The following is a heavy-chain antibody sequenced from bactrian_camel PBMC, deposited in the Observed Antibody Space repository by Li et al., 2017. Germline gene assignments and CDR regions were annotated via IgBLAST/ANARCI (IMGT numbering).Heavy chain of an antibody. CDR1: GYPFAGSI. CDR3: VADCELRCEQVERNIGS. D-gene: IGHD2*01. V-gene: IGHV3S55*01. J-gene: IGHJ4*01. Sequence: QVQLVESGGGSVQAGGSLRLSCTASGYPFAGSIMSWYRQAPGDECELVATIRPDGTTYYVDSVKGRFIISQEHAKNTLSLQLNGLKTDDKPMYYCVADCELRCEQVERNIGSRGQGTQVTVS. CDR2: IRPDGTT.